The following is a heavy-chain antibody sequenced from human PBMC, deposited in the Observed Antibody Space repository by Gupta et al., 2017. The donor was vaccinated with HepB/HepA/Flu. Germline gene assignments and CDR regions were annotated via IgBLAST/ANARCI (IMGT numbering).Heavy chain of an antibody. Sequence: EVQLVESGGGLVHPGGSLRLSGAASGFTFSGYWMHWVRQAPGKGLVWVSRINSDGSSTSYADSVKGRFTISRDNAKNTLYLQMNSLRAEDTAVYYCARDTVIVGATGWFDPWGQGTLVTVSS. CDR2: INSDGSST. J-gene: IGHJ5*02. D-gene: IGHD1-26*01. CDR3: ARDTVIVGATGWFDP. V-gene: IGHV3-74*01. CDR1: GFTFSGYW.